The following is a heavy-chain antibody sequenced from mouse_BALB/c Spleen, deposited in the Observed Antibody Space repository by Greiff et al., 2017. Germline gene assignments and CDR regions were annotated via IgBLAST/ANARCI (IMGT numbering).Heavy chain of an antibody. Sequence: EVQLVESGGGLVKPGGSLKLSCAASGFTFSSYAMSWVRQTPEKRLEWVASISSGGSTYYPDSVKGRFTISRDNARNILYLQMSSLRSEDTAMYYCTGDNYRYDGLSMGYWGQGTSVTVSS. CDR2: ISSGGST. CDR1: GFTFSSYA. CDR3: TGDNYRYDGLSMGY. D-gene: IGHD2-14*01. V-gene: IGHV5-6-5*01. J-gene: IGHJ4*01.